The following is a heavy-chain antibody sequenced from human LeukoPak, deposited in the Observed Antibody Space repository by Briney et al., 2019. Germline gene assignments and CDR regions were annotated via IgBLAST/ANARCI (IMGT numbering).Heavy chain of an antibody. D-gene: IGHD3-22*01. CDR3: ARDWGYYYDSSGYYEV. J-gene: IGHJ4*02. Sequence: GGSLRLSCAASGFTFSSYEMNWVRQAPGKGLEWVSYISSSGSTIYYADSAKGRFTISRDNAKNSLYLQMNSLRAEDTAVYYCARDWGYYYDSSGYYEVWGQGTLVTVSS. CDR1: GFTFSSYE. V-gene: IGHV3-48*03. CDR2: ISSSGSTI.